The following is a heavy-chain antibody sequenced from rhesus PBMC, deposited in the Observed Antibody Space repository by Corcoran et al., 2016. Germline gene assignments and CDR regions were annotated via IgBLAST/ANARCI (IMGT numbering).Heavy chain of an antibody. CDR3: ARYFLAASSLDV. J-gene: IGHJ5-2*02. CDR1: VGSLRVTS. V-gene: IGHV4-165*01. CDR2: IDGGSGST. Sequence: QVQLQESGPGLVNPSGPLPLPCPFSVGSLRVTSWSCLRHAPGKGREWIGYIDGGSGSTSYNPSLKSRVTMSTDTSKNQFSLKLSSVTAADTAVYYCARYFLAASSLDVWGRGVLVTVSS. D-gene: IGHD4-29*01.